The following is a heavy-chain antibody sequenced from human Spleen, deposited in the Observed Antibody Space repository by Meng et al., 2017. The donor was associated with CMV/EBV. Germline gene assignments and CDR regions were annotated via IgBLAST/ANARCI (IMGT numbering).Heavy chain of an antibody. J-gene: IGHJ4*02. CDR1: GFSFSQSW. Sequence: GESLKISCAASGFSFSQSWIHWVRQAPGKGLMWVSRIDRDGAVTNYADSVKGRFIISRDNGKNSLYLQMNSLRAEDTAVYYCARRNSFSGSYFDYWGQGTLVTVSS. V-gene: IGHV3-74*01. CDR3: ARRNSFSGSYFDY. D-gene: IGHD1-26*01. CDR2: IDRDGAVT.